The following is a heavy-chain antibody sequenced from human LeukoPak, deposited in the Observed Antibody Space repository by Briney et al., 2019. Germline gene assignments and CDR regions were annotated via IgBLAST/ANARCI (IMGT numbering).Heavy chain of an antibody. J-gene: IGHJ4*02. CDR3: ARDQSGIRYFDWLLSDD. V-gene: IGHV3-30*03. D-gene: IGHD3-9*01. CDR1: GFTLSNYG. Sequence: GGSLRLSCVVSGFTLSNYGMHWVRQAPGKGLEWVTVISSDGTNRYYADSVEGRFTITRDIFEHTVYLQMNSLRADDTAVYYCARDQSGIRYFDWLLSDDWGQGTLVTVSS. CDR2: ISSDGTNR.